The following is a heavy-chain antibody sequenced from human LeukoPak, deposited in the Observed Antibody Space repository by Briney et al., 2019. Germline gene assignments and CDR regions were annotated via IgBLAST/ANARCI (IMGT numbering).Heavy chain of an antibody. V-gene: IGHV4-39*02. J-gene: IGHJ4*02. CDR3: AKRDDSGGNLVDL. D-gene: IGHD3-22*01. Sequence: SETLSLTCTVSGGSIRSGSHYWAWIRQPPGKGLEWIGSIYYSGSTYYNPSFENRVTISIDTSKNHFSLKLSSLSAADTSVYYCAKRDDSGGNLVDLWGQGTLVTVS. CDR1: GGSIRSGSHY. CDR2: IYYSGST.